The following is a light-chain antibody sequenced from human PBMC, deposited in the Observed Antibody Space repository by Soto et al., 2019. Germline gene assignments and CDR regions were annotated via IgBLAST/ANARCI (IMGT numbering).Light chain of an antibody. CDR2: AAS. CDR3: HQSYSTPT. J-gene: IGKJ5*01. V-gene: IGKV1-39*01. Sequence: DIQMTQSPSSLSASVGDRVTITCRASQSISSYLNWYQQKPGKAPKLLIYAASSLQSGVPSRFSGSGSGTDFPLTISSLQPEDFATYYCHQSYSTPTFGQGTRLEIK. CDR1: QSISSY.